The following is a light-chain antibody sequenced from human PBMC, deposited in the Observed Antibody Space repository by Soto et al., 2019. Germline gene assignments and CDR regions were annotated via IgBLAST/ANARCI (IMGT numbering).Light chain of an antibody. V-gene: IGKV3-11*01. Sequence: EIVLTQSPATLSLSPGERATLSCRASQSVSNYLAWYQQKPGQAPRLLIYDVTNRATGIPARFSGSGSGTELTLNISRLEPEDFAIYYCQSLFTFGPGTKVDIK. CDR3: QSLFT. CDR1: QSVSNY. CDR2: DVT. J-gene: IGKJ3*01.